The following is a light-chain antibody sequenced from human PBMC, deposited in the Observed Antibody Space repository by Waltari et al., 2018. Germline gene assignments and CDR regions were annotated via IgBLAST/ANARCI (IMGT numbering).Light chain of an antibody. CDR1: QSISSW. V-gene: IGKV1-5*03. CDR2: KAS. Sequence: DIQMTQSPSTLSAPLGDRVTIPCRDSQSISSWLAWYQRKPGKAPNLLIYKASSLESGVPSRFSGSGSGTEFTLTISSLQPDDFATYYCQQYNSYSWTFGQGTKVEIK. J-gene: IGKJ1*01. CDR3: QQYNSYSWT.